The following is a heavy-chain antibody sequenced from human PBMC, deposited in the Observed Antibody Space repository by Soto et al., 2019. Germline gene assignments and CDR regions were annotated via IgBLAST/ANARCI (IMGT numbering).Heavy chain of an antibody. Sequence: QVHLVQSGAEVKKPGASVKVSCKASEYTFTDYYIHWVRQAPGQGLEWMGWINPNSGGTNYAQKFQGWVTITRDTSISTAYMELSSLGSDGTAVYYCARSLRGGDRDVWSYYYYGMDVWGQGTTVTVSS. J-gene: IGHJ6*02. V-gene: IGHV1-2*04. D-gene: IGHD5-12*01. CDR3: ARSLRGGDRDVWSYYYYGMDV. CDR2: INPNSGGT. CDR1: EYTFTDYY.